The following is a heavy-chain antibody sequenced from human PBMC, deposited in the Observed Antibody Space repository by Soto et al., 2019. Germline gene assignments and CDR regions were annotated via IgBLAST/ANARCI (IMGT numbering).Heavy chain of an antibody. Sequence: SETLSLTCTVSGGSISSGGYYWSWIRQHPGKGLEWIGYIYYSGSTYYNPSLKSRVTISVDTSKNQFSLKLSSVTAADTAVYYCAREGSSSSLHYYGMDVWGQGTTVTVSS. CDR3: AREGSSSSLHYYGMDV. D-gene: IGHD6-6*01. CDR1: GGSISSGGYY. V-gene: IGHV4-31*03. CDR2: IYYSGST. J-gene: IGHJ6*02.